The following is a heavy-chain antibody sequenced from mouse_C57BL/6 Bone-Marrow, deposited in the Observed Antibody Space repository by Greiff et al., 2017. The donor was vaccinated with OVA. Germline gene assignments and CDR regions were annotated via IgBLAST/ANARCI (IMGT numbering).Heavy chain of an antibody. CDR3: ADGRGSSYAMDC. CDR2: IHPSDSDT. J-gene: IGHJ4*01. D-gene: IGHD1-1*02. Sequence: QVQLQQPGAELVKPGASVKVSCKASGYTFTSYWMHWVKQRPGQGLEWIGRIHPSDSDTNYNQKFKGKATLTVDKSSSTAYMQLSSLTSEDSAVYDCADGRGSSYAMDCWDQGTSVTVSS. CDR1: GYTFTSYW. V-gene: IGHV1-74*01.